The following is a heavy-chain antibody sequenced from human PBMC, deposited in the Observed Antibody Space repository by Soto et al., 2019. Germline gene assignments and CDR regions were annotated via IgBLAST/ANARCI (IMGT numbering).Heavy chain of an antibody. V-gene: IGHV4-31*03. J-gene: IGHJ5*02. CDR2: IYNSGVT. D-gene: IGHD3-3*01. CDR3: ARSVYHDFWSGNNWFDP. CDR1: GGSIRSGGNY. Sequence: PSETLSLTCTVSGGSIRSGGNYWSWIRQPPGKGLEWVGNIYNSGVTHYNPSLKSRVTMSVDKSKNQFSLNVNSVTAADTAVYFCARSVYHDFWSGNNWFDPWGKGTLVTVSS.